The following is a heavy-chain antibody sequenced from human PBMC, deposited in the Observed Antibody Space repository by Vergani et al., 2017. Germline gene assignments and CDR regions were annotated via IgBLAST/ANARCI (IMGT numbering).Heavy chain of an antibody. D-gene: IGHD4-17*01. CDR2: IYYTGST. CDR1: GGSISSGDYY. V-gene: IGHV4-30-4*08. CDR3: ARAPGGPMTSVPTGWFDP. Sequence: QVQLQESGPGLVKPSQTLSLTCTVSGGSISSGDYYWTWIRQSPGKGLKWIGYIYYTGSTYYNPSLKSRVTISVDTSKNQFSLRLSSVTAADTAVYFCARAPGGPMTSVPTGWFDPWGQGTLVTVSS. J-gene: IGHJ5*02.